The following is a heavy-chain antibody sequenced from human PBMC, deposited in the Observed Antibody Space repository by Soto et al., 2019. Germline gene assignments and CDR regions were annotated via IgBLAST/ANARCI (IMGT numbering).Heavy chain of an antibody. D-gene: IGHD5-12*01. Sequence: QVQLQQWGAGLLKPSETLSLNCAVTGVSLSGYYWSWIRQPPGKGLEWIGEVKAGGHTNYSPSLRGRVTISSDTSNTHGTLMLHSVTAADTGVYYCSRGQEGVVATHWDQGSMVTVSS. CDR1: GVSLSGYY. V-gene: IGHV4-34*01. CDR3: SRGQEGVVATH. J-gene: IGHJ4*02. CDR2: VKAGGHT.